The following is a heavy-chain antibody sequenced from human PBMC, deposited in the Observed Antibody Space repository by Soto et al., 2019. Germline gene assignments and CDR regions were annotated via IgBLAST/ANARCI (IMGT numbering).Heavy chain of an antibody. Sequence: PSETLSLTCTVSGSSISSYYWSRIRLPPGKGLEWIGYIYYSGSTNYNPSLKSRVTISVDTSKNQFSLKLSSATAADTAVYYCARLDDSGSHYILFDYWGQGTLVTVSS. CDR2: IYYSGST. CDR3: ARLDDSGSHYILFDY. J-gene: IGHJ4*02. V-gene: IGHV4-59*01. CDR1: GSSISSYY. D-gene: IGHD3-10*01.